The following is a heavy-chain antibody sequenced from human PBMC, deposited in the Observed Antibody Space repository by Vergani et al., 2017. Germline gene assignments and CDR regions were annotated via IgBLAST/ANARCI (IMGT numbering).Heavy chain of an antibody. Sequence: QVQLQESGPGLVKPSQTLSLTCTVSGGSINSHNYYWSWIRQPAGKGLEWIGRIHTSGSTNYNPSLKSRVTMSEDTSKNQFFLKLRTLTAADTAVYYCAREDIRNDYTSGYWGQGMLVTVSS. V-gene: IGHV4-61*02. CDR3: AREDIRNDYTSGY. CDR1: GGSINSHNYY. CDR2: IHTSGST. D-gene: IGHD5-24*01. J-gene: IGHJ4*02.